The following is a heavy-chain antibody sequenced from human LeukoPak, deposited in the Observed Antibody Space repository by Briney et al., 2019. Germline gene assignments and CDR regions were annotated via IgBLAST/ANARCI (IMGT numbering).Heavy chain of an antibody. Sequence: PGGSLRLSCVASGFPFSSYWMTWVRQAPGKGLEWVANIKQDGSKKSYVDSVKGRFTISKDNAKNTLYLQMNSLRAEDTAVYYCAREGLLWSRGEYYFDYWGQGTLVTVSS. CDR2: IKQDGSKK. V-gene: IGHV3-7*01. J-gene: IGHJ4*02. CDR1: GFPFSSYW. D-gene: IGHD3-10*01. CDR3: AREGLLWSRGEYYFDY.